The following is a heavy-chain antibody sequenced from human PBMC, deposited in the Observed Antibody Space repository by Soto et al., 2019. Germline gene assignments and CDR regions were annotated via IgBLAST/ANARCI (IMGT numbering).Heavy chain of an antibody. Sequence: EVQLVESGGGLVQPGGSLRLSCAVSGFTFSNYWMSWVRQAPGKGLEWVATMNVEGSEKYYVDSVEGRFSISRDNAKNSLYLQMNTLRAEDTAVFYCARVVYYRFDHWGPGTLVTVSS. CDR2: MNVEGSEK. J-gene: IGHJ4*02. V-gene: IGHV3-7*01. CDR3: ARVVYYRFDH. CDR1: GFTFSNYW. D-gene: IGHD1-26*01.